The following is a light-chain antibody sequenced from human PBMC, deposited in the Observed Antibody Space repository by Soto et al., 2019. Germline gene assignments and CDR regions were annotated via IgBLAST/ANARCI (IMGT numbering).Light chain of an antibody. CDR1: QSISSY. CDR2: AAS. J-gene: IGKJ5*01. CDR3: QQYESYSAIT. V-gene: IGKV1-39*01. Sequence: DIQMTQSPSSLSASVGDRVTITCRASQSISSYLNWYQQKPGKAPKLLIYAASSLQSGVPSRFSGSGSGTEFTLTISSLQPDDFATYYCQQYESYSAITFGQGTRLEIK.